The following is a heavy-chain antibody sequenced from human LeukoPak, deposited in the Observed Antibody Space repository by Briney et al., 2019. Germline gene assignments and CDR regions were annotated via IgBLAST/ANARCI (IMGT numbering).Heavy chain of an antibody. CDR2: IYYSGST. V-gene: IGHV4-39*01. CDR1: GGSISSSSYY. Sequence: SETLSLTCTVSGGSISSSSYYWGWIRQPPGKGLEWIGSIYYSGSTYYNPSLKSRVTISVDTSKNQFSLKLSSVTAADTAVYYCARPALGVYSNYAFDYWGQGTLVTVSS. D-gene: IGHD4-11*01. J-gene: IGHJ4*02. CDR3: ARPALGVYSNYAFDY.